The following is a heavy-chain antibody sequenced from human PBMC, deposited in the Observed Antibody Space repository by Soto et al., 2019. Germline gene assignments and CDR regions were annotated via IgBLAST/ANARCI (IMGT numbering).Heavy chain of an antibody. J-gene: IGHJ6*02. CDR2: ISSSSSYI. Sequence: SLRLSCAGSGFTFSSYSMNWVRQAPGKGLEWGSSISSSSSYIYYADSVKGRFTISRDNAKNSLYLQMNSMSAEHMAVYYCARDTMGLMGRSEFISPGAARRGYYYYGMDVWGQGITVTVSS. CDR3: ARDTMGLMGRSEFISPGAARRGYYYYGMDV. V-gene: IGHV3-21*01. D-gene: IGHD6-6*01. CDR1: GFTFSSYS.